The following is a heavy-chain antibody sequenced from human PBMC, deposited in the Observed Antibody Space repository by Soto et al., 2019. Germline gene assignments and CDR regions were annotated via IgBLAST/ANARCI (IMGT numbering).Heavy chain of an antibody. V-gene: IGHV1-69*02. D-gene: IGHD3-3*01. J-gene: IGHJ4*02. CDR3: ARGFLDPTRGFDY. Sequence: GASVKVSCKASGGTFSRYTISWVRQAPGQGLEWMGRIIPILGIANYAQKFQGRVTITADKSTSTAYMELSSLRSEDTAVYYCARGFLDPTRGFDYWGQGTLVTVSS. CDR2: IIPILGIA. CDR1: GGTFSRYT.